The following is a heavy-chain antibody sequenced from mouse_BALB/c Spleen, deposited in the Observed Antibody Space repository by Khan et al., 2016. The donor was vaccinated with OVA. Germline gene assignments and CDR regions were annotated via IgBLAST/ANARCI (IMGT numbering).Heavy chain of an antibody. Sequence: QIQLVQSGPELKKPGETVRISCKASGYTFTNAGMQWVQKMPGKGLKWIGWINTHSGVPKYAEDFQGRFAFSLETSASTVYLQITNLKNEDTATYFCGRGGAAYYRNDGGAMDYWGQGTSVTVSS. J-gene: IGHJ4*01. CDR1: GYTFTNAG. CDR3: GRGGAAYYRNDGGAMDY. CDR2: INTHSGVP. V-gene: IGHV9-4*02. D-gene: IGHD2-14*01.